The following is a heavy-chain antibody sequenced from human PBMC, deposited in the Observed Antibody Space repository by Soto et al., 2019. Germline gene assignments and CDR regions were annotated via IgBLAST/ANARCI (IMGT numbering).Heavy chain of an antibody. CDR3: AKWEMTGDFRYFDY. CDR2: ISGSGGST. J-gene: IGHJ4*02. D-gene: IGHD7-27*01. V-gene: IGHV3-23*01. CDR1: GFTFSDYY. Sequence: GGSLRLSCAASGFTFSDYYMSWVRQAPGKGLEWVSAISGSGGSTYYADSVKGRFTISRDNSKNTLYLQMNSLRAEDTAVYYCAKWEMTGDFRYFDYWGQGTLVTVSS.